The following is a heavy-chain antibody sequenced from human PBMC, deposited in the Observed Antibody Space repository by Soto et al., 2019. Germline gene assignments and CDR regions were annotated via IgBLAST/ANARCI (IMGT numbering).Heavy chain of an antibody. CDR3: AREQQGVLDY. D-gene: IGHD3-10*01. Sequence: GGSLRLSCAASGFTFSSYAMSWVRQAPGKGLEWVSAISGSGAGAYYADSVKGRFTISRDNSKNTLYLQMNSLRAEDTAVYYCAREQQGVLDYWGQGTLVTVSS. J-gene: IGHJ4*02. V-gene: IGHV3-23*01. CDR2: ISGSGAGA. CDR1: GFTFSSYA.